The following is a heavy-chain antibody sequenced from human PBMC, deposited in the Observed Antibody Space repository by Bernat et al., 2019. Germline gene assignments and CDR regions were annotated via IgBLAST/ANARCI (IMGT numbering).Heavy chain of an antibody. J-gene: IGHJ6*02. V-gene: IGHV1-3*01. CDR3: ARVSGYYGSGSYTYYYYGMDV. D-gene: IGHD3-10*01. CDR1: GYTFTSYA. CDR2: INAGNGNT. Sequence: QVQLVQSGAEVKKPGASVKVSCKASGYTFTSYAMHWVRQAPGQRLEWMGWINAGNGNTKYSQKFQGRVTITRDTSASTAYMELSSLRSEDTAVYYCARVSGYYGSGSYTYYYYGMDVWGQGTTVTVSS.